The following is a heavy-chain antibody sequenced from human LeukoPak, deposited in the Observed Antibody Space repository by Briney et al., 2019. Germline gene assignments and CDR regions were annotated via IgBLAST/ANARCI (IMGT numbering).Heavy chain of an antibody. V-gene: IGHV1-69*02. CDR2: IIPILGIA. CDR3: AKGVGSSWYAFDY. Sequence: SVKVSCKASGGTFSSYTISWVRQAPGQGLEWMGRIIPILGIANYAQKFQGRVTITADKSTSTAYMELSSLRAEDTAVYYCAKGVGSSWYAFDYWGQGTLVTVSS. J-gene: IGHJ4*02. D-gene: IGHD6-13*01. CDR1: GGTFSSYT.